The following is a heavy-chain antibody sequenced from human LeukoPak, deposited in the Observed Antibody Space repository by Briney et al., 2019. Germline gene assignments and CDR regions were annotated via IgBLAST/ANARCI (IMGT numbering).Heavy chain of an antibody. CDR2: INHSGST. CDR1: GGSFSGYY. CDR3: ARGRGIAVAGKSAHGY. J-gene: IGHJ4*02. Sequence: SETLSLTCVVYGGSFSGYYWNWIRQPPGKGLEWIGEINHSGSTNYNPSLKSRVTISLDTSKNQFSLRLSSVTAADTAVYHCARGRGIAVAGKSAHGYWGQGTLVTVSS. V-gene: IGHV4-34*01. D-gene: IGHD6-19*01.